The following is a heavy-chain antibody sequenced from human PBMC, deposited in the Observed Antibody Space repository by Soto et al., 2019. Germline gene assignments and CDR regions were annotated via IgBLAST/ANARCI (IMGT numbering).Heavy chain of an antibody. CDR1: GYTFTSYG. V-gene: IGHV1-18*04. J-gene: IGHJ3*02. CDR3: AREGQHLGYCAFDI. Sequence: ASVKLSCKASGYTFTSYGISWVRQAPGQGLEWMGWISAYNGNTNYAQKLQGRVTMTTDTSTSTAYMELRSLRSDDTAVYYCAREGQHLGYCAFDIWGQGTMVTVSS. CDR2: ISAYNGNT. D-gene: IGHD6-13*01.